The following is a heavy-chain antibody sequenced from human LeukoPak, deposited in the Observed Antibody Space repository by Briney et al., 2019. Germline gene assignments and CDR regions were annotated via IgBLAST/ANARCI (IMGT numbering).Heavy chain of an antibody. CDR2: ISGSTVST. V-gene: IGHV3-23*01. J-gene: IGHJ4*02. D-gene: IGHD6-13*01. CDR3: AKASRWYYFDC. CDR1: ELTFSNYA. Sequence: GGSLRLSCATSELTFSNYAMTWVRQAPGKGLEWVSAISGSTVSTYYADSVKGRFIISRDNSKNTLYLQMNSLRAEDTAVYYCAKASRWYYFDCWGQGTLVTVS.